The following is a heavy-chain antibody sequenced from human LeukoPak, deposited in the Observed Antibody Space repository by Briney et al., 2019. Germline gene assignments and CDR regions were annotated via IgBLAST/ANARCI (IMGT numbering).Heavy chain of an antibody. CDR1: GFTFSSYG. Sequence: GGSLRLSCAASGFTFSSYGMHWVRQAPGKGLEWVVVISYDGSNKYYADSVKGRFTISRDNSKNTLYLQMNSLRAEDTAVYYCANNWNYLDYWGQGTLVTVSS. J-gene: IGHJ4*02. CDR3: ANNWNYLDY. CDR2: ISYDGSNK. V-gene: IGHV3-30*18. D-gene: IGHD1-20*01.